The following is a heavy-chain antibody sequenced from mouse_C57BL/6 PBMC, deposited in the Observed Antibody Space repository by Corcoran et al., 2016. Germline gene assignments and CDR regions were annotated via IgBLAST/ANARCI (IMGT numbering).Heavy chain of an antibody. Sequence: EVQLQQSGPELVKPGASVKISCKASGYTFTDYYMNWVKQSHGKSLEWIGDINPNNGGISYNQKFKGKATLTVDKSSSTAYMELRSLTSEDSAVYYCARDYGSPYYAMDYWGQGTSVTVSS. CDR3: ARDYGSPYYAMDY. D-gene: IGHD1-1*01. CDR1: GYTFTDYY. J-gene: IGHJ4*01. CDR2: INPNNGGI. V-gene: IGHV1-26*01.